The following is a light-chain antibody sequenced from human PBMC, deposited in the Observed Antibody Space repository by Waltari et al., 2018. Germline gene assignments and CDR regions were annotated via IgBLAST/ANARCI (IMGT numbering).Light chain of an antibody. V-gene: IGLV2-14*03. CDR1: RRDVGRYNF. CDR2: DVH. CDR3: SSHTTSSTLV. J-gene: IGLJ2*01. Sequence: QSALTQPASVSGSPGQSITISCTGSRRDVGRYNFVSWYQPHPGKAPKLMIFDVHDRPSGVSDRFSGSKSGNTASLTISGLQPEDESDYYCSSHTTSSTLVFGGGTRVTVL.